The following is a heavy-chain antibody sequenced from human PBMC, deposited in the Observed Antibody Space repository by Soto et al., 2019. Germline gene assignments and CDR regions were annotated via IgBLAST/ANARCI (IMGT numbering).Heavy chain of an antibody. CDR2: INHSGST. CDR3: ARGQHPTNPKANKYGSGSYGSPNYYYYGMDV. J-gene: IGHJ6*02. CDR1: GGSFSGYY. D-gene: IGHD3-10*01. Sequence: QVQLQQWGAGLLKPSETLSLTCAVYGGSFSGYYWSWIRQPPGKGLEWIGEINHSGSTNYNPSLKSRVTISVDTSKNQFSLKLSSVTAADTAVYYCARGQHPTNPKANKYGSGSYGSPNYYYYGMDVWGQGTTVTVSS. V-gene: IGHV4-34*01.